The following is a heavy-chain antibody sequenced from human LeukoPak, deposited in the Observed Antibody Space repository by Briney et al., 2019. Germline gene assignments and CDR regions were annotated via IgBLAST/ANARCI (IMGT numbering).Heavy chain of an antibody. CDR1: GFTFSSYA. D-gene: IGHD2-15*01. CDR2: ISYDGSNK. Sequence: PGGSLRLSCAASGFTFSSYAMHWVRQAPGKGLEWVAVISYDGSNKYYADPVKGRFTISRDNSKNTLYLQMNSLRAEDTAVYYCARVDVVVAATVDYWGQGTLVTVSS. J-gene: IGHJ4*02. CDR3: ARVDVVVAATVDY. V-gene: IGHV3-30-3*01.